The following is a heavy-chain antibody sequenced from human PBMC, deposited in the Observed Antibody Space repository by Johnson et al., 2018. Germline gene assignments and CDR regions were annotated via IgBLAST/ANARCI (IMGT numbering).Heavy chain of an antibody. J-gene: IGHJ6*03. CDR2: IKQDGRDK. CDR1: GFTFSSTW. D-gene: IGHD6-19*01. Sequence: EVQLVETGGGLVQPGGSLRLSCAASGFTFSSTWMHWVRQAPGKGLEWVANIKQDGRDKNYLDSVKGRFTISRDNAKNSLYLQMNSLRAEDTAVYYCAKEGQWPGYYMDVWGKGTTVTVS. CDR3: AKEGQWPGYYMDV. V-gene: IGHV3-7*01.